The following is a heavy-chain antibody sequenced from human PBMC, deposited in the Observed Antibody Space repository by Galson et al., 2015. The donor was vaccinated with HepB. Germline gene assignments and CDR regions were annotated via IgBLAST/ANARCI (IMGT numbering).Heavy chain of an antibody. CDR2: ISYDGSNK. Sequence: SLRLSCAASGFTFSNYGMHWVRQAPGKGLEWVALISYDGSNKYYVDSVKGRFTISRDNSKNTLYLQMNSLRAEDTAVYYCAKDLKGITGTAFDYWGQGTLVTVSS. D-gene: IGHD1-20*01. CDR1: GFTFSNYG. CDR3: AKDLKGITGTAFDY. J-gene: IGHJ4*02. V-gene: IGHV3-30*18.